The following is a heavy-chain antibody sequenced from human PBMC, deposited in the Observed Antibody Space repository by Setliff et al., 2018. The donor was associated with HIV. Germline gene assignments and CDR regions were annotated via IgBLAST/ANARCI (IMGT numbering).Heavy chain of an antibody. J-gene: IGHJ6*03. V-gene: IGHV1-69*05. CDR1: GGTFSSYA. Sequence: SVKVSCKASGGTFSSYAISWVRQAPGQGLEWMGGIIPIFGTVKYAQKFQGRVTMTSDTSTSTVYMELSSLRSEDTAVYYCARDGYYNSWSGYGYYYYYMDVWGKGTTVTVSS. CDR2: IIPIFGTV. CDR3: ARDGYYNSWSGYGYYYYYMDV. D-gene: IGHD3-3*01.